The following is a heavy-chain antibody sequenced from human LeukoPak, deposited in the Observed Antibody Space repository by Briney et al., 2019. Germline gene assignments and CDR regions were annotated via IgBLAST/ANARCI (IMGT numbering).Heavy chain of an antibody. V-gene: IGHV3-48*04. CDR3: ATSGGSSSWYEIDY. J-gene: IGHJ4*02. D-gene: IGHD6-13*01. CDR2: ISHTGSTM. Sequence: TGGSLRLSCAAPGFSFSSYSMNWVRQAPGKGLEWVSYISHTGSTMSYADSVKGRFTISRDNAKISLYLQMNSLRAEDTAVYYCATSGGSSSWYEIDYWGQGTLVTVSS. CDR1: GFSFSSYS.